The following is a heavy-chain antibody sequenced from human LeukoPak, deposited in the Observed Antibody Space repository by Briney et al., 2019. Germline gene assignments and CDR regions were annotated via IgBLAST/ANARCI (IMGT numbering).Heavy chain of an antibody. D-gene: IGHD5-18*01. J-gene: IGHJ4*02. CDR1: GYSFTSFW. Sequence: GESLKISCKASGYSFTSFWIGWVRQMPGKGLEWMGIIAPSDSDTRYTPSFQGQVTTSADKSLGTAYLQWDSLKASDAAMYYCARQTAMGRSGDYWGQGTLVTVSS. CDR3: ARQTAMGRSGDY. CDR2: IAPSDSDT. V-gene: IGHV5-51*01.